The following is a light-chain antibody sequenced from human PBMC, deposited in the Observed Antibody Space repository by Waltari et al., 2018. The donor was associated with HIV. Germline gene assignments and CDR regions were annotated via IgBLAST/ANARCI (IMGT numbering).Light chain of an antibody. Sequence: DIQMTHCPSPLSAYVGDRITITGRASQSISTWLAWYQQKPGKAPKILVYKASSLESGVPPRFSGSGSGTEFTLTINNLQPDDFATYYCQQYNTSSPWTFGQGTKVDI. V-gene: IGKV1-5*03. CDR3: QQYNTSSPWT. CDR1: QSISTW. J-gene: IGKJ1*01. CDR2: KAS.